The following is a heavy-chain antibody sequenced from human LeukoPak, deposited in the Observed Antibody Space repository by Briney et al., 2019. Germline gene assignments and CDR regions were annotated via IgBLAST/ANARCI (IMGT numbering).Heavy chain of an antibody. CDR3: VRTSRSISSDY. V-gene: IGHV3-30-3*01. D-gene: IGHD6-13*01. Sequence: PGRSLRLSCAASGFTFSTYAMHWVRQAPGEGLEWVAVILYDGSNEHYTDSVRGRFTISRDNSKNTLWLQMNSLTADDTAVYYCVRTSRSISSDYWGQGTLVTVSS. J-gene: IGHJ4*02. CDR2: ILYDGSNE. CDR1: GFTFSTYA.